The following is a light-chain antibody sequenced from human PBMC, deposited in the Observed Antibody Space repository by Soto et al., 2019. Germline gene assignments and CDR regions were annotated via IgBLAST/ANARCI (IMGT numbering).Light chain of an antibody. Sequence: EIVLTQSPATLSLSPGERATLSCRASQSVSNYLAWYQQKPGQAPRLLIYDASTRATGIPARFSGSGSGTDYTLTISSPEPEDFAVYYCQQRSNWPPMYTFGQGTKLEIK. CDR3: QQRSNWPPMYT. V-gene: IGKV3-11*01. CDR1: QSVSNY. J-gene: IGKJ2*01. CDR2: DAS.